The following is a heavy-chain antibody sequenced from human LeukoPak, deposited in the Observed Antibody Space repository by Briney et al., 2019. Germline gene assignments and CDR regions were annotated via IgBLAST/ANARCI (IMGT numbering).Heavy chain of an antibody. D-gene: IGHD4-17*01. J-gene: IGHJ4*02. V-gene: IGHV3-53*01. Sequence: PGGSLRLSCAASEFTVSRNYMSWVRQAPGKGLEWVSVIYSGGTTKYADSVKGRFTISRDNSKNTLYLQMNSLRVEDTALYYCASRSGGEYPYFDYWGQGTLVTVSS. CDR1: EFTVSRNY. CDR3: ASRSGGEYPYFDY. CDR2: IYSGGTT.